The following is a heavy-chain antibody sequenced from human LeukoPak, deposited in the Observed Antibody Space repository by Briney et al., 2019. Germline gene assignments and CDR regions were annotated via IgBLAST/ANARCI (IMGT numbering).Heavy chain of an antibody. Sequence: ASVKVSCKVSGYTLTELSMHWVRQAPGKGLEWMGTFDPEDGETIYPQRFQGRVTMTGDTSTDTAYMELSSLRSEDTAVYYCAALRGRRTNYYHGMDVWGQGTTVTVS. CDR3: AALRGRRTNYYHGMDV. V-gene: IGHV1-24*01. CDR2: FDPEDGET. CDR1: GYTLTELS. D-gene: IGHD3-10*01. J-gene: IGHJ6*02.